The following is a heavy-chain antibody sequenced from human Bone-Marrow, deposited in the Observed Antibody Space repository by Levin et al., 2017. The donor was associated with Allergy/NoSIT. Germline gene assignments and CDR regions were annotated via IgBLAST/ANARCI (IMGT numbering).Heavy chain of an antibody. V-gene: IGHV3-23*01. CDR3: AKEALGDGWYYHGMDV. J-gene: IGHJ6*02. CDR2: ISGGGST. Sequence: PGGSLRLSCAASGFTFSNYAMTWVRQAPGKGLEWVSGISGGGSTYYGDSVKGRFTISRDNSKNTLDLQMNSLTAEDTAIYYCAKEALGDGWYYHGMDVWGQGTTVSVSS. D-gene: IGHD2-21*01. CDR1: GFTFSNYA.